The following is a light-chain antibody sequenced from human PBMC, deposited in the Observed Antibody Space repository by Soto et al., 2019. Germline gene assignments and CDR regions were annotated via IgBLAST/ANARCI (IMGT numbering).Light chain of an antibody. Sequence: DIQMTQSPSSLSASVGDRVTITCQASHDITSYLKWYQHKPGKATKLLIYDASIFEAGVPSRFSGSGSETDFTFNISELQPEDVASYYCQKCDYLPIFGPGTTVEMK. J-gene: IGKJ3*01. CDR2: DAS. CDR1: HDITSY. V-gene: IGKV1-33*01. CDR3: QKCDYLPI.